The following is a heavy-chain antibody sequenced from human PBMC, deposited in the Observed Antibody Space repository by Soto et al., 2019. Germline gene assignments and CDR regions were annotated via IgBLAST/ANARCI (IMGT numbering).Heavy chain of an antibody. CDR1: GGTFSSYA. Sequence: GASVKVSCKASGGTFSSYAISWVRQAPGQGLEWMGGIIPIFGTANYAQKFQGRVTITADESTSTAYMELSSLSSEDTAVYYCASDYYDSSGYYYYYYGMDVWGQGTTVTVSS. D-gene: IGHD3-22*01. CDR3: ASDYYDSSGYYYYYYGMDV. J-gene: IGHJ6*02. V-gene: IGHV1-69*13. CDR2: IIPIFGTA.